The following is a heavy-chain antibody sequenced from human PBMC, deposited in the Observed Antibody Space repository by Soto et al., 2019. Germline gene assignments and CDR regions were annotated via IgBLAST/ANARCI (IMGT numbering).Heavy chain of an antibody. J-gene: IGHJ4*02. CDR3: ARGTIFGVAPIV. CDR1: GGSISSGGYY. CDR2: IYYSGST. D-gene: IGHD3-3*01. Sequence: ASETLSLTCTVSGGSISSGGYYWSWIRQHPGKGLEWIGYIYYSGSTYYNPSLKSRVTISVDTSKNQFSLKLSSVTAADTAVYYCARGTIFGVAPIVWGQGTLVTVSS. V-gene: IGHV4-31*03.